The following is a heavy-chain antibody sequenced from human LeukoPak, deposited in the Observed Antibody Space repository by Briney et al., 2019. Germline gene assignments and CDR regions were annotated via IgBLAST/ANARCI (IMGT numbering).Heavy chain of an antibody. V-gene: IGHV1-18*01. CDR1: GYTFTSYG. J-gene: IGHJ6*03. CDR2: ISAYNGKT. Sequence: ASVKVSCKAPGYTFTSYGISWVRQAPGQGLEWMGWISAYNGKTNYVQKLQGRVTMTLEKSTSTSYLELRSLRSDDTAVYYCARDLRYFDWLEDYYYYMDVWGKGTTVTVSS. CDR3: ARDLRYFDWLEDYYYYMDV. D-gene: IGHD3-9*01.